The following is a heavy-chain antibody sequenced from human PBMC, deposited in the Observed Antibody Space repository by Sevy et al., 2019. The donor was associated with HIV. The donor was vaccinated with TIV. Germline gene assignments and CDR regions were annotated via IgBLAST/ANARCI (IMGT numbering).Heavy chain of an antibody. CDR1: GFTFSSYS. D-gene: IGHD3-10*01. V-gene: IGHV3-21*01. CDR3: ARGTQVVRGEGAFDI. Sequence: GGSLRLSCAASGFTFSSYSMNWVRQAPGKGLEWVSSISSSSSYIYYAGSVKGRFTISRDNAKNSLYLQMNSLRAEDTAVYYCARGTQVVRGEGAFDIWGQGTMVTVSS. CDR2: ISSSSSYI. J-gene: IGHJ3*02.